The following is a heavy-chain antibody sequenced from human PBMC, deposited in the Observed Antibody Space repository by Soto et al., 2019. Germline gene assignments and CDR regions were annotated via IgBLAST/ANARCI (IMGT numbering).Heavy chain of an antibody. J-gene: IGHJ5*02. V-gene: IGHV1-18*01. D-gene: IGHD6-19*01. Sequence: QVQLVQSGAEVKKPGASVKVSCKASGYTFTSYGISWVRQAPGQGLEWMGWISAYNGNTNYAQKLQGRVTMTTDTSTSTAYMELRSLRSDDTAVYYCARTEEGIAVAGTGSGWFDPWGQGTLVTVSS. CDR3: ARTEEGIAVAGTGSGWFDP. CDR2: ISAYNGNT. CDR1: GYTFTSYG.